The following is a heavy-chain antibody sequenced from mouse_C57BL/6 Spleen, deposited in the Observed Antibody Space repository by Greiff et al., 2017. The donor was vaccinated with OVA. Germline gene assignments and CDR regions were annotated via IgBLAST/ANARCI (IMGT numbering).Heavy chain of an antibody. J-gene: IGHJ4*01. V-gene: IGHV3-6*01. CDR3: ARYDYGAMDY. D-gene: IGHD2-4*01. CDR2: ISYDGSN. CDR1: GYSITSGYY. Sequence: VQLKEPGPGLVKPSQSLSLTCSVTGYSITSGYYWNWIRQFPGNKLEWMGYISYDGSNNYNPSLKNRISITRDTSKNQFFLKLNSVTTEDTATYYCARYDYGAMDYWGQGTSVTVSS.